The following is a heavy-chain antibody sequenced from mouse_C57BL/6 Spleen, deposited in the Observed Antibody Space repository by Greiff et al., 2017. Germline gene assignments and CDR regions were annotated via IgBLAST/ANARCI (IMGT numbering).Heavy chain of an antibody. Sequence: VQLQQPGAELVMPGASVKLSCKASGYTFTSYWMHWVKQRPGQGLEWIGEIDPSDSYTNYNQKFKGKSTLTVDKSSSTAYMQLSSLTSEDSAVYYCARSGTTDWYFDVRGTGTTVTVSS. CDR1: GYTFTSYW. CDR3: ARSGTTDWYFDV. V-gene: IGHV1-69*01. CDR2: IDPSDSYT. D-gene: IGHD1-1*01. J-gene: IGHJ1*03.